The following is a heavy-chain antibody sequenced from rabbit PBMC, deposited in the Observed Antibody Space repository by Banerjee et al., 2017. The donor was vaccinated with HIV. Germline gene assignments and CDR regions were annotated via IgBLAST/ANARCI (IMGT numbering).Heavy chain of an antibody. CDR2: INTSSGNT. Sequence: QSLEESGGDLVKPGASLTLTCKASGFSFSNKYVMCWVRQAPGKGLEWIACINTSSGNTVYASWAKGRFTISRTSSTTVTLQMTSLTAADTATYFCARDGASGYNFNLWGPGTLVTVS. V-gene: IGHV1S40*01. D-gene: IGHD1-1*01. CDR3: ARDGASGYNFNL. CDR1: GFSFSNKYV. J-gene: IGHJ4*01.